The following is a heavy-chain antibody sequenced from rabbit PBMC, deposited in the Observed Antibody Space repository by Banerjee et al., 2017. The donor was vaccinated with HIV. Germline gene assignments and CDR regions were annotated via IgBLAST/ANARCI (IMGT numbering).Heavy chain of an antibody. CDR2: INTATGKP. CDR3: ARDLAGAIGWNFYL. J-gene: IGHJ4*01. Sequence: QEQLVESGGGLVQPEGSLTLTCTASGFSFTSYMCWVRQAPGQGLEWIGCINTATGKPVYATWAKGRFTISTTSSTTVTLQMTSLTAADTATYFCARDLAGAIGWNFYLWGPGTLVTVS. D-gene: IGHD4-1*01. V-gene: IGHV1S45*01. CDR1: GFSFTSY.